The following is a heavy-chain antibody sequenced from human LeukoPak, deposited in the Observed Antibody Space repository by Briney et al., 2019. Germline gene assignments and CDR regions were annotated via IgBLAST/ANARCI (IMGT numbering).Heavy chain of an antibody. CDR3: VRESFSRGDFN. Sequence: QPGGSLRLSCAASGFIFSSYWMTWVRQAPRKGLEWVATIKYDGNEKFYVNSVTGRFTISRDNAKNSLFLQMNSLTAEDTAVYYCVRESFSRGDFNWGQGTLVSVSS. CDR1: GFIFSSYW. V-gene: IGHV3-7*01. J-gene: IGHJ4*02. CDR2: IKYDGNEK. D-gene: IGHD7-27*01.